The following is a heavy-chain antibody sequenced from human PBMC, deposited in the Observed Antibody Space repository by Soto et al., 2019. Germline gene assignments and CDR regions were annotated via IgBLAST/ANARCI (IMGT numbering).Heavy chain of an antibody. J-gene: IGHJ4*02. Sequence: LRLSCAASGFTFSSYAMSWVRQAPGKGLEWVSAISGSGGSTYYADSVKGRFTISRDNSKNTLYLQMNSLRAEDMAVYYCAKALVVVPAAKNLFDYWGQGTLVTVSS. CDR3: AKALVVVPAAKNLFDY. CDR2: ISGSGGST. D-gene: IGHD2-2*01. CDR1: GFTFSSYA. V-gene: IGHV3-23*01.